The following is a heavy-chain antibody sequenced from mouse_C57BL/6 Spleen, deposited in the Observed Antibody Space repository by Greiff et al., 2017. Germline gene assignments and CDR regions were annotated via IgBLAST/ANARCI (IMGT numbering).Heavy chain of an antibody. V-gene: IGHV1-76*01. CDR1: GYSFTDYY. CDR2: IYPGGGTT. Sequence: QVQLQQSGAELVRPGASVKLSCKASGYSFTDYYLNWVKQRPGKGLEWIARIYPGGGTTYYNEQFKGKATLTAEKSSSMGYMQRSSLTSEDSAVYCGARERTATYDFDDWGQGTTLTVAA. D-gene: IGHD4-1*01. CDR3: ARERTATYDFDD. J-gene: IGHJ2*01.